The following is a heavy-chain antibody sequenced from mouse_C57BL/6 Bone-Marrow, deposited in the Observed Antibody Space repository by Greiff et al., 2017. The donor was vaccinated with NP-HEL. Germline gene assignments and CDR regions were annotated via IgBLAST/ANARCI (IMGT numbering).Heavy chain of an antibody. CDR2: IDPSDSET. CDR3: ARARYDGSSYVWYFDV. J-gene: IGHJ1*03. CDR1: GYTFTSYW. D-gene: IGHD1-1*01. Sequence: QVQLQQPGAELVRPGSSVKLSCKASGYTFTSYWMHWVKQRPIQGLEWIGNIDPSDSETPYNQKFKDKATLTVDKSSSTAYMQLSSLTSEDSAVYDCARARYDGSSYVWYFDVWGTGTTVTVSS. V-gene: IGHV1-52*01.